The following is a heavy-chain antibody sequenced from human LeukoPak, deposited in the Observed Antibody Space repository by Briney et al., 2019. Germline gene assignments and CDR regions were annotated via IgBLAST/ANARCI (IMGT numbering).Heavy chain of an antibody. CDR1: GYTFSSYW. V-gene: IGHV3-7*01. Sequence: PGGSLRLSCAASGYTFSSYWMSRVRQAPGKGLEWVANIKQDGSEKYYVDSVKGRFTISRGNAKNSLYLQMNSLRAEDTAVYYCARMLSSGWYREFDYWGQGTLVTVSS. CDR2: IKQDGSEK. D-gene: IGHD6-19*01. J-gene: IGHJ4*02. CDR3: ARMLSSGWYREFDY.